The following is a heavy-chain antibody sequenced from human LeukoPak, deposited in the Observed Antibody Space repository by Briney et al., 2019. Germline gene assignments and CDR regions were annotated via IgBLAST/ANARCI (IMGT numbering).Heavy chain of an antibody. CDR3: ARRPHNWGFDY. CDR1: GDSFSSHY. Sequence: PSETLSLTCTVSGDSFSSHYWSWIRQPPGKGLERIGHIYNRGNTHYNPSLKSRVTISVDTSKNQFSLTLNSVTAADTAVFYCARRPHNWGFDYWGQGTLVTVSS. CDR2: IYNRGNT. V-gene: IGHV4-59*08. J-gene: IGHJ4*02. D-gene: IGHD7-27*01.